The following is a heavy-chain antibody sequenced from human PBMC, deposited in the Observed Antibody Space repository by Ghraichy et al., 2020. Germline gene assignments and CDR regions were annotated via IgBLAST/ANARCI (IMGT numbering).Heavy chain of an antibody. Sequence: SETLSLTCTVSGGSISSGDYYWSWIRQPPGKGLEWIGYIYYSGRTYYNPSLQSRVTISVDTSKNQFSLKLSSVTAADTAVYYCARAPEYCSGGSCFRPFDDWGQGTLVTVSS. D-gene: IGHD2-15*01. CDR3: ARAPEYCSGGSCFRPFDD. CDR2: IYYSGRT. J-gene: IGHJ4*02. V-gene: IGHV4-30-4*01. CDR1: GGSISSGDYY.